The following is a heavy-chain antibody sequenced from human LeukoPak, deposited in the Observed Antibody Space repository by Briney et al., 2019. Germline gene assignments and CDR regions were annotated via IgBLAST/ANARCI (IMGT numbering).Heavy chain of an antibody. J-gene: IGHJ4*02. Sequence: AGGSLRLSCAASGFTFSSYAMDWVRQAPGKGLEWVAVISYDGSNKYYADSVKGRFTISRDNSKNTLYLQMNSLRAEDTAVYYCAKDFLVGYRYSYGTEPFDYWGQGTLVTVSS. V-gene: IGHV3-30*04. D-gene: IGHD5-18*01. CDR1: GFTFSSYA. CDR3: AKDFLVGYRYSYGTEPFDY. CDR2: ISYDGSNK.